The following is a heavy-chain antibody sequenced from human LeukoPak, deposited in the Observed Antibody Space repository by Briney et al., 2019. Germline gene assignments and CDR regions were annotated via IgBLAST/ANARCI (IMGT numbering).Heavy chain of an antibody. D-gene: IGHD1-14*01. CDR2: INWSGGST. J-gene: IGHJ4*02. Sequence: GGSLRLSCTASGFAFDEHGMSWVRQVPGKELEWVSGINWSGGSTGYADPLRGRFTISRDNAKNSLYLQMYSLRAEATASDYFSRAPITGPFYFDYWGQGTLVTVSS. CDR1: GFAFDEHG. V-gene: IGHV3-20*04. CDR3: SRAPITGPFYFDY.